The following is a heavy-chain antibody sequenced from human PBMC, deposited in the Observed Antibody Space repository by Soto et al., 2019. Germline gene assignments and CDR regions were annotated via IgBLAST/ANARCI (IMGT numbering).Heavy chain of an antibody. CDR2: ISPDGGRT. J-gene: IGHJ4*02. CDR3: ATRDPGHY. V-gene: IGHV1-46*02. CDR1: GYTFNNYD. Sequence: ASVKVSCKASGYTFNNYDIHWVRQAPGQGLEWMGIISPDGGRTSYAQKFQGRVTMTRDTSTSTVYMELSSLRSEDTAVYYCATRDPGHYWGQGTLVTVSS.